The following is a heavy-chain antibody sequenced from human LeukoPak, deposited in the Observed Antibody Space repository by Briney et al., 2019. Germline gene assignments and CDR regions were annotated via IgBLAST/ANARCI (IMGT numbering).Heavy chain of an antibody. D-gene: IGHD6-13*01. J-gene: IGHJ6*03. Sequence: SETLSLTCTVSGGSISSSSYYWGWIRQPPGKGLEWIGSIYYSGSTYYNPSLKSRVTISVDTSKNQFSLKLSSVTAADTAVYYCARHFTLIPKSIGSSWYLARRSYYYYMDVWGKGTTVTISS. V-gene: IGHV4-39*01. CDR3: ARHFTLIPKSIGSSWYLARRSYYYYMDV. CDR1: GGSISSSSYY. CDR2: IYYSGST.